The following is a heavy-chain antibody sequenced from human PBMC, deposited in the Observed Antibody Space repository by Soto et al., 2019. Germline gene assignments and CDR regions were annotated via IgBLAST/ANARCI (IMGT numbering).Heavy chain of an antibody. V-gene: IGHV3-33*01. J-gene: IGHJ1*01. Sequence: QVQLVESGGGVVQPGRSLRLSCAASGFRFSHYGMHWVRQAPGKGLECVSFISCEGRNTDYAASVKGRFTISRDNSKNTLYLQMDGLRGEDTAVYFRARDGALDGIDHWGQGTLVTVSS. CDR1: GFRFSHYG. D-gene: IGHD1-1*01. CDR2: ISCEGRNT. CDR3: ARDGALDGIDH.